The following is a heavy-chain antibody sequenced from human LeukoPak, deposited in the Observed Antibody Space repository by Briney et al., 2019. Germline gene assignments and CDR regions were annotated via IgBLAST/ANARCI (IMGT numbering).Heavy chain of an antibody. D-gene: IGHD2-2*01. J-gene: IGHJ5*02. V-gene: IGHV4-34*01. CDR3: ARVGDIVVVPAAPYWFDP. CDR1: GGSFSGYY. CDR2: INHSGST. Sequence: SETLSLTCAVYGGSFSGYYWSWIRQPPGKGLEWIGEINHSGSTNYNPSLKSRVTISVDTSKNQFSLKLSSVTAADTAVYYCARVGDIVVVPAAPYWFDPWGQGTLVTVSS.